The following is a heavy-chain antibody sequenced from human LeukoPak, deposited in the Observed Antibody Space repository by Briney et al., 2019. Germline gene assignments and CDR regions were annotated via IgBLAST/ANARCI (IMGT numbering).Heavy chain of an antibody. Sequence: GGSLRLSCAASGFPFGSSAMTWVRQAPGKGLEWVSFISGRGSDTYYGGSVKGRFTISRDNSKNTVSLQMNSLRAEDTAIYYCAKDFHISYWGQGTLVTVSS. CDR1: GFPFGSSA. J-gene: IGHJ4*01. V-gene: IGHV3-23*01. CDR3: AKDFHISY. CDR2: ISGRGSDT. D-gene: IGHD3-10*01.